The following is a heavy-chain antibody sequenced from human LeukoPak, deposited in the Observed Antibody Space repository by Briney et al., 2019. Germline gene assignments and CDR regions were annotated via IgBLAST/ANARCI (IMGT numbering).Heavy chain of an antibody. CDR2: IIPIFGTA. CDR3: ARDPYGGKVDGYYYYYYGMDV. V-gene: IGHV1-69*13. Sequence: SVTVSCKASGGTFSSYAISWVRQAPGQGLEWMGGIIPIFGTANYAQKFQGRVTITADESTSTAYMELSSLRSEDTAVYYCARDPYGGKVDGYYYYYYGMDVWGQGTTVTVSS. CDR1: GGTFSSYA. D-gene: IGHD4-23*01. J-gene: IGHJ6*02.